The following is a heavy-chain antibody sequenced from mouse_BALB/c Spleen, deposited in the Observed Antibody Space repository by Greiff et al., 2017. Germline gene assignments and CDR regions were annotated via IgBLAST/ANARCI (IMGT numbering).Heavy chain of an antibody. CDR1: GFTFTDYY. V-gene: IGHV7-3*02. J-gene: IGHJ4*01. D-gene: IGHD2-10*02. Sequence: EVQLVESGGGLVQPGGSLRLSCATSGFTFTDYYMSWVRQPPGKALEWLGFIRNKANGYTTEYSASVKGRFTISRDNSQSILYLQMNTLRAEDSATYYCARDEGYGNSAMDYWGQGTSVTVSS. CDR3: ARDEGYGNSAMDY. CDR2: IRNKANGYTT.